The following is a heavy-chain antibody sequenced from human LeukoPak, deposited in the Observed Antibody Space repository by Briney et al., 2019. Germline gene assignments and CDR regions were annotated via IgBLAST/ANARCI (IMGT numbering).Heavy chain of an antibody. CDR2: IYSGGNT. V-gene: IGHV3-53*01. Sequence: GGSLRLSCAASGFTVSSNYMSWVRQAPGKGLEWVSVIYSGGNTYYADSVKGRFTISRDNSKNTLFLQMNSLRAEDTAVYYCAKDADRFPAYFDYWGQGTLVTVSS. CDR1: GFTVSSNY. J-gene: IGHJ4*02. D-gene: IGHD2-21*01. CDR3: AKDADRFPAYFDY.